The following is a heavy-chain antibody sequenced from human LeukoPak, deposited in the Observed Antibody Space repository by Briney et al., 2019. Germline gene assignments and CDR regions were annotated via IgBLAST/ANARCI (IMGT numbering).Heavy chain of an antibody. CDR2: IFPDDSDT. Sequence: GESLKISCKGSGYSFTSYWIGWVRQMPGKGLEWMGIIFPDDSDTRYSPSFQGQVTISADKPISTAYLQWSSLKASDTAMYYCARWPPVGSPYYFDYWGQGTLVTVSS. CDR3: ARWPPVGSPYYFDY. CDR1: GYSFTSYW. D-gene: IGHD6-6*01. V-gene: IGHV5-51*04. J-gene: IGHJ4*02.